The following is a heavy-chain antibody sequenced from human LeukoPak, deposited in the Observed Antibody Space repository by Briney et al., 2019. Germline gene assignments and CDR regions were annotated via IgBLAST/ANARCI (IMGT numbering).Heavy chain of an antibody. CDR1: GYTFTSYY. V-gene: IGHV1-46*01. D-gene: IGHD3-3*01. CDR3: ASDSYYDFWSGYYSFSRRPSYYYYGMDV. J-gene: IGHJ6*02. CDR2: INPSGGST. Sequence: ASVKVSCKASGYTFTSYYMHWVRQAPGQGLEWMGLINPSGGSTSYAQKFQGRVTMTRDTSTSTVYMELSSLRSEDTAVYYCASDSYYDFWSGYYSFSRRPSYYYYGMDVWGQGTTVTVSS.